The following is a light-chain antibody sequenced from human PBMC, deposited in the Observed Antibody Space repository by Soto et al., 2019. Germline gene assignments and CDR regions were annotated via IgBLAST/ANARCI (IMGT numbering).Light chain of an antibody. CDR3: QQYNNWPQT. Sequence: EIVMTQSPATLSVSPGERATLSCRASQSVSSNLAWYQQKPGQAPRLLIYGASTRATGIPARFSGSGSGTEFTLTICSLQSEDFAVYSCQQYNNWPQTFGQGTKVEIK. CDR1: QSVSSN. CDR2: GAS. V-gene: IGKV3-15*01. J-gene: IGKJ1*01.